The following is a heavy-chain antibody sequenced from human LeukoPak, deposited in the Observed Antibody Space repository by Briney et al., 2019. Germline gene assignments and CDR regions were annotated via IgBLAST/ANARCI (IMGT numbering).Heavy chain of an antibody. CDR1: GFTFGDYA. D-gene: IGHD2-15*01. V-gene: IGHV3-49*04. J-gene: IGHJ5*02. CDR3: TRDLGYCSGGSCYGWFDP. Sequence: GGSLRLSCTASGFTFGDYAMSWVRQAPGKGLEWVGFIRSKACGGTTEYAASVKGRFTISRDDSKSIAYLQMNSLKTEDTAVYYCTRDLGYCSGGSCYGWFDPWGQGTLVTVSS. CDR2: IRSKACGGTT.